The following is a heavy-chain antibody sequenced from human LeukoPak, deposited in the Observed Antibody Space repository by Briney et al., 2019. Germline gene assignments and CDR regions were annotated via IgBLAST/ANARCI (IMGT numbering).Heavy chain of an antibody. Sequence: SETLPLTCTVSGDSIRSHYWSWIRQPPGKGLEWIGYIYNSEITNYNPSLKSRVTISVDTSKNQLSLKLSSVTAADTAIYYCAREGDGSDYYSIGWFDPWGQGTLVTVSS. CDR1: GDSIRSHY. V-gene: IGHV4-59*11. D-gene: IGHD3-22*01. J-gene: IGHJ5*02. CDR2: IYNSEIT. CDR3: AREGDGSDYYSIGWFDP.